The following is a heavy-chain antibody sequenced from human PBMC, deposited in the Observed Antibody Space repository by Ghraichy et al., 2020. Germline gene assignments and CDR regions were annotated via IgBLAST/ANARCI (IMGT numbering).Heavy chain of an antibody. Sequence: SQTLSLTCAISGDTVSSNSAAWVWIRQSPSSGREWLGRTYYTSKRHNDYAVSVERRITVSPDTSKNHFSLQLSSVTPEDTAVYYCARDALQPSPYYGMDVWGKGTTVTVSS. CDR2: TYYTSKRHN. J-gene: IGHJ6*04. CDR1: GDTVSSNSAA. CDR3: ARDALQPSPYYGMDV. V-gene: IGHV6-1*01. D-gene: IGHD1-14*01.